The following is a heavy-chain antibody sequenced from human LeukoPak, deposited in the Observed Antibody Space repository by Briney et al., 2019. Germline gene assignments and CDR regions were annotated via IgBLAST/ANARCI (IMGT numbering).Heavy chain of an antibody. CDR1: GYSFTMYG. Sequence: ASVKVSCKASGYSFTMYGISWVRQAPGQGLEWMGWISGFNAYTNYAQKLQGRVTMTTDTSTSTAYMEVRGLRSDDTAVYYCARDHWSHYYGSGGENYFDPWGQGTLVTVS. J-gene: IGHJ5*02. D-gene: IGHD3-10*01. V-gene: IGHV1-18*01. CDR3: ARDHWSHYYGSGGENYFDP. CDR2: ISGFNAYT.